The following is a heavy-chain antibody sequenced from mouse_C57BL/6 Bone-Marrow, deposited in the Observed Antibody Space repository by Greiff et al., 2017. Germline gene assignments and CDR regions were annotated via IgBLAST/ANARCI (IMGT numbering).Heavy chain of an antibody. CDR2: IYPGDGDT. J-gene: IGHJ1*03. Sequence: QVQLQQSGAELVKPGASVKISCKASGYAFSSYWMNWVKQRPGKGLEWIGQIYPGDGDTNYNGKFKGKATLTADKSSSTAYMQLSSLTSEDSAVYFCARFCYGSSYWYFDVWGTGTTVTVSS. CDR1: GYAFSSYW. D-gene: IGHD1-1*01. V-gene: IGHV1-80*01. CDR3: ARFCYGSSYWYFDV.